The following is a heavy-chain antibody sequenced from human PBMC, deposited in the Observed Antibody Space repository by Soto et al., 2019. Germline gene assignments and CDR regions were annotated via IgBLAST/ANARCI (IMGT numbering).Heavy chain of an antibody. Sequence: SETLSLTCTVPGPSLSSFYWSWIRQSPERGLEWIGHMYYSGRTTYNPSLKSRVSIALDMAKNHLSLQVTSVTAADTAVYYCARDRGYLDYFWGTYRSRGYFEIWGQGTLVTVSS. CDR3: ARDRGYLDYFWGTYRSRGYFEI. CDR1: GPSLSSFY. J-gene: IGHJ4*02. V-gene: IGHV4-59*01. CDR2: MYYSGRT. D-gene: IGHD3-16*02.